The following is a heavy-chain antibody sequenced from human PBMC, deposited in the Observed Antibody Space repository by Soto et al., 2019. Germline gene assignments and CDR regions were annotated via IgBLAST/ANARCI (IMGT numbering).Heavy chain of an antibody. V-gene: IGHV1-69*05. CDR2: INPSFGTT. Sequence: GAPVKASCKDPGGTLGSYASSWVRQAPGQGLEWMGRINPSFGTTNYAQKFQGRVTMTRDTSTSTVYMELSSLRSEDTAVYYCARDLGGAFDIWGQGTMVTVSS. CDR3: ARDLGGAFDI. CDR1: GGTLGSYA. J-gene: IGHJ3*02.